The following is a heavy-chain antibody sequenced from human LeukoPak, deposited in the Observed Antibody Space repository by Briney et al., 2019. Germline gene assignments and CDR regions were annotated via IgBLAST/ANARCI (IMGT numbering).Heavy chain of an antibody. D-gene: IGHD1-1*01. CDR2: IYYSGTT. J-gene: IGHJ5*02. CDR3: ARLTGNNWFDP. V-gene: IGHV4-59*01. Sequence: SETLSLTCTVSGGSISSYYWSWIRQPPGKGLEWIGFIYYSGTTNSNPSLKSRVAMSVDTSKNQVSLKLNSVNAADTAVYYCARLTGNNWFDPWGQGTLVTVSS. CDR1: GGSISSYY.